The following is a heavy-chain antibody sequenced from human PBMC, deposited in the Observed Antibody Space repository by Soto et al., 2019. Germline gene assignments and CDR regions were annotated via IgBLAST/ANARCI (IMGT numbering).Heavy chain of an antibody. CDR1: GGSISTDNYY. V-gene: IGHV4-39*01. CDR3: ARLYGSGRLGGVY. D-gene: IGHD3-10*01. J-gene: IGHJ4*02. CDR2: IYYSGST. Sequence: QVQLQESGPGPVKPAETLSLTCIVSGGSISTDNYYWAWIRQPPGKGLEWIGSIYYSGSTNYNPSLKSRVTMSVDTSMNQFSLKLTSVTAADTAVYYCARLYGSGRLGGVYWGQGTLVSVSS.